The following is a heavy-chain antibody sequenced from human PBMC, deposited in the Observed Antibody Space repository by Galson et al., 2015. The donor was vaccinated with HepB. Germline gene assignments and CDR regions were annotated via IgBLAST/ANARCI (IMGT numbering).Heavy chain of an antibody. V-gene: IGHV3-7*03. CDR2: IQQDGSEK. J-gene: IGHJ4*02. D-gene: IGHD3-3*01. CDR1: GFTFSSYW. CDR3: AGPLRFLVPHDY. Sequence: SLRLSCAASGFTFSSYWMNWVRQAPGKGLEWVAAIQQDGSEKYYVDSVKGRFTISRDNAKNSLDLQMNSLGADDTAVYYCAGPLRFLVPHDYWGQGTLVTVSS.